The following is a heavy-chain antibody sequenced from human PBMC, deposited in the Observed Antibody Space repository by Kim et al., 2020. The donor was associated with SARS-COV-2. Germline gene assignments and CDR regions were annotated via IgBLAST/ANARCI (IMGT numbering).Heavy chain of an antibody. J-gene: IGHJ4*02. D-gene: IGHD2-15*01. V-gene: IGHV4-4*02. Sequence: PSLKSRVTISVDKSKNQFSLKLSSVTAADTAVYYCARGYCSGGNCYHFDYWGQGTLVTVSS. CDR3: ARGYCSGGNCYHFDY.